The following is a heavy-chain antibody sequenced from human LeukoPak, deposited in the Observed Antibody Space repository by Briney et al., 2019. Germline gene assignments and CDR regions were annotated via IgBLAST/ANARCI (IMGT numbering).Heavy chain of an antibody. CDR3: ARVPRGSYPDY. Sequence: SETLSLTCTVSGASISNDDYYWSWIRQPPGKGLEWIGSIYYSGSNFYNPSLKSRIAISVDTSKNQFSLRLSSVTAADTAVYYCARVPRGSYPDYWGQGTLVTVSS. J-gene: IGHJ4*02. CDR2: IYYSGSN. V-gene: IGHV4-30-4*01. D-gene: IGHD3-16*02. CDR1: GASISNDDYY.